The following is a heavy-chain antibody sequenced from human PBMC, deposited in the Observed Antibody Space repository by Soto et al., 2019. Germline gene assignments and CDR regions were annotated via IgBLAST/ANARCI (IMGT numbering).Heavy chain of an antibody. V-gene: IGHV4-39*01. D-gene: IGHD5-18*01. CDR3: AYRGYSYGRIDY. J-gene: IGHJ4*02. Sequence: SETLSLTCTVSGGSISSSSYYWGWIRQPPGKGLEWIGSIYYSGSTYYNPSLKSRVTISVDTSKNQFSLKLSSVTAADTAVYYCAYRGYSYGRIDYWGQGTLVTVSS. CDR1: GGSISSSSYY. CDR2: IYYSGST.